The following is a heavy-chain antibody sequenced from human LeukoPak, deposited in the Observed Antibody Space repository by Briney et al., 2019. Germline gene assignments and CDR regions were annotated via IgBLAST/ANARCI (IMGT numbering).Heavy chain of an antibody. J-gene: IGHJ5*02. CDR2: INHSGST. V-gene: IGHV4-34*01. CDR1: GGSFSGYY. Sequence: PSETLSLTCAVYGGSFSGYYWSWIRQPPGKGLEWIGEINHSGSTNYNPSLKSRVTISVDTSKNQFSLKLSSVTAADTAVYYCARGRGTIFGVVRAPSWFDPWGQGTLVTVSS. CDR3: ARGRGTIFGVVRAPSWFDP. D-gene: IGHD3-3*01.